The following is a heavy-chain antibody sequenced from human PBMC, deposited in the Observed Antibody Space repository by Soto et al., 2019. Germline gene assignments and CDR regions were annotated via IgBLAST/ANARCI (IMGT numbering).Heavy chain of an antibody. CDR1: GFTFSSYA. D-gene: IGHD3-10*01. V-gene: IGHV3-64D*06. J-gene: IGHJ3*02. CDR3: VKELSYYYGSGVIQGAVDS. CDR2: ISSNGGST. Sequence: GGSLRLSCSASGFTFSSYAMHWVRQAPGKGLEYVSAISSNGGSTYYADSVKGRFTISRDNSKNTLYLQMSSLRAEDTAVYYCVKELSYYYGSGVIQGAVDSWGQGTMVTVSS.